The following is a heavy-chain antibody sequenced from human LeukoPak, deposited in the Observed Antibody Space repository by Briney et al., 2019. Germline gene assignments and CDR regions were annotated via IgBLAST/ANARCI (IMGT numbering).Heavy chain of an antibody. Sequence: GESLKISCKGSGYSFTTYWIGWVRQMPGKGLEWMGIIYPGDSDTRYSPSFQGQVTISADRSISTAYLQWNSLKASDTAMYYCARTMTAVTKWFDPWDQGTLVSVSS. J-gene: IGHJ5*02. V-gene: IGHV5-51*01. CDR3: ARTMTAVTKWFDP. CDR1: GYSFTTYW. CDR2: IYPGDSDT. D-gene: IGHD4-17*01.